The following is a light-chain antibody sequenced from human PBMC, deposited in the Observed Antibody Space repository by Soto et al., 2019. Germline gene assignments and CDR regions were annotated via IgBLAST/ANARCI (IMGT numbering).Light chain of an antibody. CDR3: QQRSNWIT. V-gene: IGKV3-11*01. Sequence: EIVLTQSPATLSLSPGERATLSCRASQSVSSYLGWYQQKPGQAPRLLIFDASNRATGIPARFSGSGSGTALTLTISSLEPEDFAVYYCQQRSNWITFGQGTRLEIK. J-gene: IGKJ5*01. CDR1: QSVSSY. CDR2: DAS.